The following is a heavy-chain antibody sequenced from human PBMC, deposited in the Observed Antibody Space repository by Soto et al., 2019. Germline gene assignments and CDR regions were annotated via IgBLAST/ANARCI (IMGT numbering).Heavy chain of an antibody. J-gene: IGHJ6*03. V-gene: IGHV5-51*01. CDR3: ARRQSGSRYCSSTSCPAYYYYMDV. CDR2: IYPGDSDT. CDR1: GYSFTSYW. Sequence: GESLKISCKGSGYSFTSYWIGWVRQMPGKGLEWMGIIYPGDSDTRYSPSFQGQVTISADKSISTAYLQWSSLKASDTAMYYCARRQSGSRYCSSTSCPAYYYYMDVWGKGTTVTVSS. D-gene: IGHD2-2*01.